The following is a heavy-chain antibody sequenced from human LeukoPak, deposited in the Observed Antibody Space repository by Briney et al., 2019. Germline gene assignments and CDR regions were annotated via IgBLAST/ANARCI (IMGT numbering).Heavy chain of an antibody. CDR1: GFIVSNNY. V-gene: IGHV3-30*18. CDR2: ISYDGSSK. CDR3: ANGLAQGMAAQGMAVANRLFEY. D-gene: IGHD6-19*01. Sequence: GGSLRLSCAASGFIVSNNYMSWVRQAPGKGLEWVAGISYDGSSKYHADSVKGRFTISRDNSKNTLYLQMNSLRAEDTAVYYCANGLAQGMAAQGMAVANRLFEYWGQGTLVTVSS. J-gene: IGHJ4*02.